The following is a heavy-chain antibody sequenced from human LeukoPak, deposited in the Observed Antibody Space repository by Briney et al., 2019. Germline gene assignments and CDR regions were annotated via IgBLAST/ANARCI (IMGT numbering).Heavy chain of an antibody. CDR1: GDSVSSNSAA. CDR2: TYYRSKWYN. CDR3: ARGDGSSGRRTFDY. D-gene: IGHD6-19*01. J-gene: IGHJ4*02. Sequence: SQTLSLTCAIPGDSVSSNSAAWNWIRQSPSRGLEWLGRTYYRSKWYNDYAVSVKSRITINPDTSKNQFSLQLNSVTPEDTAVYHCARGDGSSGRRTFDYWGQGTLVTVSS. V-gene: IGHV6-1*01.